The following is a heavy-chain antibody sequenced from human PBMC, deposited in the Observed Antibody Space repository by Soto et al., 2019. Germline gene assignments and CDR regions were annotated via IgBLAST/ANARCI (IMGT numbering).Heavy chain of an antibody. J-gene: IGHJ6*02. Sequence: SVKVSCKASGGTFSSYAISWVRQAPGQGLEWMGGIISIFGTADYAQKFQGRVTITADESTSTAYMELSSLRSEDTAVYYCASHSGSSPEGRYYYGMDVWGQGTTVTVSS. D-gene: IGHD1-26*01. CDR2: IISIFGTA. V-gene: IGHV1-69*13. CDR3: ASHSGSSPEGRYYYGMDV. CDR1: GGTFSSYA.